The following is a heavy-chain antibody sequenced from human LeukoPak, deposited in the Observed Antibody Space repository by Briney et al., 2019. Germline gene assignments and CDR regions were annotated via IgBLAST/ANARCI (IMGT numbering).Heavy chain of an antibody. J-gene: IGHJ3*02. Sequence: SVKVSCKASGGTFSSYAISWVRQAPGQGLEWMGRIIPIFGTANYAQKFQGRVTITTDESTGTAYMELSSLRSEDPAVYYCARDLCSGWYSCAFDIWGQGTMVTVSS. CDR2: IIPIFGTA. CDR3: ARDLCSGWYSCAFDI. V-gene: IGHV1-69*05. CDR1: GGTFSSYA. D-gene: IGHD6-19*01.